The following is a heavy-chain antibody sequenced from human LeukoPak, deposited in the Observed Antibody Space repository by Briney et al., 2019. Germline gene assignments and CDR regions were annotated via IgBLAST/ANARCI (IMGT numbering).Heavy chain of an antibody. Sequence: PGGPLRLSCAGSGFTFRSYAMHWVRHAPGKGLEWVAVISYDGSNKDYADSVKGRFTISRDNSKNTLFLQMNSLRAEDTAVYYCAREIFNGFDIWGQGTMVTVSS. CDR3: AREIFNGFDI. CDR1: GFTFRSYA. V-gene: IGHV3-30-3*01. J-gene: IGHJ3*02. CDR2: ISYDGSNK.